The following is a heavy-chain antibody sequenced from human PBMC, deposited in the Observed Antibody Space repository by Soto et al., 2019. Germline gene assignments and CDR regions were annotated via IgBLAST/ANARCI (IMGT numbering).Heavy chain of an antibody. CDR3: ARRYCSCGSCYSDY. D-gene: IGHD2-15*01. CDR2: ISAYNGNT. V-gene: IGHV1-18*01. CDR1: GYTFTSYG. Sequence: QLVQSGAEVKKPGASVRVSCKASGYTFTSYGISSVRQAPGQGLEWMGWISAYNGNTNYAQKLQGRVTMTTDTYTRTAYMELRSLRADDTAVYYCARRYCSCGSCYSDYWGQGTLVTVSS. J-gene: IGHJ4*02.